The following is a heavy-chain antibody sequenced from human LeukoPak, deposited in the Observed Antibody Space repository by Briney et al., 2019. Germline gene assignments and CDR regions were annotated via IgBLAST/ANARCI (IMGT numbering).Heavy chain of an antibody. CDR3: ARGRSYGMDV. Sequence: PGGPLRLFCAASGFTFSSYWMHWVRRAPGKGLVWVSRINIDGRTTTYADSVKGRFTISRDNAKNTLYLQLNSLRAEDTAVYYCARGRSYGMDVWGQGTTVTVSS. V-gene: IGHV3-74*01. CDR2: INIDGRTT. CDR1: GFTFSSYW. J-gene: IGHJ6*02.